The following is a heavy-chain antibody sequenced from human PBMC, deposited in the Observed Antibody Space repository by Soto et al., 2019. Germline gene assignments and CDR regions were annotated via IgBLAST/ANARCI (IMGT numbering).Heavy chain of an antibody. Sequence: EVQLVESGGGLVQPGGSLRLSCEASGFPFRTYWLHWVRQVAGKGLEWVSHINTDGSGTSYADSVKGRFTISRDNAKNTLYLQMNNLRAEDTALYHCASPTVGGFDRWGQGTLVTVSS. CDR3: ASPTVGGFDR. J-gene: IGHJ4*02. V-gene: IGHV3-74*01. CDR2: INTDGSGT. CDR1: GFPFRTYW. D-gene: IGHD3-16*01.